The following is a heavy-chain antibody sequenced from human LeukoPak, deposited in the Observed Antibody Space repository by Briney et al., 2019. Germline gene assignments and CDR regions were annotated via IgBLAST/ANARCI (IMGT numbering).Heavy chain of an antibody. CDR3: VRHQNPYSSSWFLPKRWFDP. J-gene: IGHJ5*02. CDR2: IDHSGSN. Sequence: PSETLSLTCAVYGGPFSGYYWSWIRQPPGKGLEWIGEIDHSGSNNCNPSLKGRVTISVDTSKHQFSLKLSSVNAADTAVYYCVRHQNPYSSSWFLPKRWFDPGGQETVVTVSS. V-gene: IGHV4-34*01. D-gene: IGHD6-13*01. CDR1: GGPFSGYY.